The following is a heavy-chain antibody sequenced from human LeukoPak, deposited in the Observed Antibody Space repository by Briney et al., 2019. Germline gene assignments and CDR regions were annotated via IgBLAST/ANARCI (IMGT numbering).Heavy chain of an antibody. Sequence: QPGGSLRLSCAASGFTFNSYWMHWVRQAPGKGLVWVSRINNDGSSTNYADSVKGRFTTPRDNAKNTLYLQMNSLRAEDTAVYYCALRYCTSTSCYPYFDYWGQGTVVTVSS. D-gene: IGHD2-2*01. V-gene: IGHV3-74*01. J-gene: IGHJ4*02. CDR1: GFTFNSYW. CDR2: INNDGSST. CDR3: ALRYCTSTSCYPYFDY.